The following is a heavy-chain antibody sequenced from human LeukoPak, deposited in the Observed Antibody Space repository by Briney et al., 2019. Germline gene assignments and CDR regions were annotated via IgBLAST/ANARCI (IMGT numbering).Heavy chain of an antibody. CDR3: AREHWFGELGT. D-gene: IGHD3-10*01. CDR1: GFTFSSYS. V-gene: IGHV3-48*04. CDR2: ISSSSSTI. J-gene: IGHJ4*02. Sequence: GGSLRLSCAASGFTFSSYSMNWVRQAPGKGLEWVSYISSSSSTIYYADSVKGRFTITRDNAKSSLYLQMNSLRGDDTALYYCAREHWFGELGTWGQGTLVSVSS.